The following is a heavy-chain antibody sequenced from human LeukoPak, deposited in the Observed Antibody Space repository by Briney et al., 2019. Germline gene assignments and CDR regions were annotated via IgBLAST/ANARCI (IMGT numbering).Heavy chain of an antibody. Sequence: GGSLRLSCAASGFTFSSYGMHWVRQAPGKGLEWVAFIRYDGSNKYYADSVKGRFTISRDNSKNTLYLQMNSLRAEDTAVYYCAKGGYDSSGYHIPPRFDYWGQGTLVTVSS. CDR2: IRYDGSNK. CDR3: AKGGYDSSGYHIPPRFDY. J-gene: IGHJ4*02. CDR1: GFTFSSYG. D-gene: IGHD3-22*01. V-gene: IGHV3-30*02.